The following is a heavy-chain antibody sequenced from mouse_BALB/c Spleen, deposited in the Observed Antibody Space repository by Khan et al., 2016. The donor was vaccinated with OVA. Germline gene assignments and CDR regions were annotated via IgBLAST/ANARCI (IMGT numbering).Heavy chain of an antibody. CDR1: GYTFTDYV. CDR3: ARSYDGAWFAY. CDR2: IHPGSGST. V-gene: IGHV1-77*01. J-gene: IGHJ3*01. Sequence: VQLQESGPELVKPGASVKMSCKVSGYTFTDYVISWVKQRTGQGLEWIGEIHPGSGSTYYNEKFKGKATLTADKSSNTVNMQVSSLTSEDSAVFFCARSYDGAWFAYWGQGTLVTVSA. D-gene: IGHD1-1*01.